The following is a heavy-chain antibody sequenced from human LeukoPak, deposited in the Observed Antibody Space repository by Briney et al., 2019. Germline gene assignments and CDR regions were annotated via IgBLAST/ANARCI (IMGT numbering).Heavy chain of an antibody. CDR2: IYHDGRT. CDR1: GASVTTHNW. D-gene: IGHD6-19*01. Sequence: PSETLSLTCAVSGASVTTHNWWTWVRQPPGKGLEWIGEIYHDGRTNYNPSLKSRVTISVDKSKNQFSLEMTTVTAADTAVYYCASGVAVGRFYFHRWGQGTLVSVSS. V-gene: IGHV4-4*02. J-gene: IGHJ1*01. CDR3: ASGVAVGRFYFHR.